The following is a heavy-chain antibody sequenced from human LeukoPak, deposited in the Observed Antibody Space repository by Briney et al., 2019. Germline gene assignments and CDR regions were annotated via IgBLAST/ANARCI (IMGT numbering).Heavy chain of an antibody. CDR2: VYSSGST. CDR1: GGSISSYY. D-gene: IGHD3-22*01. V-gene: IGHV4-4*07. J-gene: IGHJ4*02. CDR3: AREHRDYIGSGYHLDY. Sequence: SETLSLTCTVSGGSISSYYWGGIRQPAGKGLEWIGRVYSSGSTDYNPSLTGRVTMSLDTSRNQFSLKLISVTTADTAVYYCAREHRDYIGSGYHLDYWGQGNLVTISS.